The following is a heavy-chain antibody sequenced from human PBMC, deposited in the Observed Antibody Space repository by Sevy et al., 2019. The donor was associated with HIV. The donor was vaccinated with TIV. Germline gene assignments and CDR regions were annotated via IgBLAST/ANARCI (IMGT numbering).Heavy chain of an antibody. D-gene: IGHD1-1*01. Sequence: GGSLRLSCAASGFSFSSHGMHWVRQAPGKGLEWQSVISYDGNKKDYADSVKGRFTISRDNSKNTLYLQMNSLRPEDTAVYYCARDGGWYNYAPSDYWGQGTLVTVSS. CDR2: ISYDGNKK. J-gene: IGHJ4*02. CDR3: ARDGGWYNYAPSDY. CDR1: GFSFSSHG. V-gene: IGHV3-30*03.